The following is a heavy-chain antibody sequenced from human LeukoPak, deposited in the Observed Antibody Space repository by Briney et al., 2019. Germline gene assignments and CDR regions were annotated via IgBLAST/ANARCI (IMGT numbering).Heavy chain of an antibody. D-gene: IGHD7-27*01. CDR1: GFSFSTYN. J-gene: IGHJ4*02. CDR3: AKDGNWARFED. Sequence: GGSLRLSCAASGFSFSTYNMNWVRQAPGQRLEWVSSITSGSSYIYYADSVKGRFTISRDNSKNMVWLQINSPTAEDTATYYCAKDGNWARFEDWGQGTLVTVSS. V-gene: IGHV3-21*06. CDR2: ITSGSSYI.